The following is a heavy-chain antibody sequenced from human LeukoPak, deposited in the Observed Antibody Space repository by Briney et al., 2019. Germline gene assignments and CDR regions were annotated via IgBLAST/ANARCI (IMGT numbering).Heavy chain of an antibody. D-gene: IGHD3-10*01. Sequence: AGGSLRLSCAASGFTFSNYAMSWVRQAPGKGLEWVSVVSGSGDTTYYADSVKGRFTISRDNSKNTLYLQMNTLRAEDTAVYYCARSIYASGSFYTFDIWGQGTMVTVSS. CDR3: ARSIYASGSFYTFDI. V-gene: IGHV3-23*01. CDR2: VSGSGDTT. J-gene: IGHJ3*02. CDR1: GFTFSNYA.